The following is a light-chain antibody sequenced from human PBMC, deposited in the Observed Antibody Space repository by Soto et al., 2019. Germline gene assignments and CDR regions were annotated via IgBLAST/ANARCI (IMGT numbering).Light chain of an antibody. Sequence: AIQLTQAPSSLSASVGDTVTITCRASQGISSALAWYQQKPGKAPKLLIYDASSFENGVPSRFSGSGSGTDFTLTISSLQPEDFATYYCQHFNSYPVTFGQGTKLEIK. J-gene: IGKJ2*01. CDR3: QHFNSYPVT. V-gene: IGKV1-13*02. CDR2: DAS. CDR1: QGISSA.